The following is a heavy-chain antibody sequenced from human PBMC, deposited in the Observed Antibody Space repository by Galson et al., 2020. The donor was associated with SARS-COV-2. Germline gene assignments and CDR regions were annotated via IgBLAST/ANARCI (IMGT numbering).Heavy chain of an antibody. D-gene: IGHD3-10*01. CDR1: GFSFMSYG. Sequence: TGGSLRLSCAASGFSFMSYGMHWVRQAPGKGLEWVALISFDGSDNHYADSVRGRFTIPRDNSKNTLYLQMNSLRPEDTAVYYCAKEFSNYHKYFYDYGMDVWGQGTTVTVSS. CDR2: ISFDGSDN. V-gene: IGHV3-30*18. J-gene: IGHJ6*02. CDR3: AKEFSNYHKYFYDYGMDV.